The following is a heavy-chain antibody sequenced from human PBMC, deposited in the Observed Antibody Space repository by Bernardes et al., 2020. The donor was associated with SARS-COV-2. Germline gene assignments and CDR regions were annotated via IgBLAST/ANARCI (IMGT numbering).Heavy chain of an antibody. Sequence: SETLSLTCTVSGGSISSYYWSWIRQPPGKGLEWIGYIYYSGSTNYNPSLTSRVTISVDTSKNQFSLKLRSVTAADTAVYYCARPGYDDAFDIWGQGTMVTVSS. D-gene: IGHD6-13*01. J-gene: IGHJ3*02. CDR1: GGSISSYY. CDR2: IYYSGST. CDR3: ARPGYDDAFDI. V-gene: IGHV4-59*01.